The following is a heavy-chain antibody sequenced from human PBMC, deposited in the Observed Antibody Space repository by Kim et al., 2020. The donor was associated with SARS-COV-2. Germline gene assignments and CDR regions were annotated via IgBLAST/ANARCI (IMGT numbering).Heavy chain of an antibody. D-gene: IGHD3-10*01. CDR3: ARDPYYGSGSYYHNWFDP. J-gene: IGHJ5*02. CDR2: ISAYNGNT. V-gene: IGHV1-18*01. Sequence: ASVKVSCKASGYTFTSYGISWVRQAPGQGLEWMGWISAYNGNTNYAQKLQGRVTMTTDTSTSTAYMELRSLRSDDTAVYYCARDPYYGSGSYYHNWFDPWGQGTLVTVSS. CDR1: GYTFTSYG.